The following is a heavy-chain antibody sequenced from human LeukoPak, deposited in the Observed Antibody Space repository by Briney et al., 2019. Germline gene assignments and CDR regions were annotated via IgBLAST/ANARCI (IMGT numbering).Heavy chain of an antibody. CDR3: AKISGGIVAGGRYYFHY. Sequence: GGSLRLSCAASGFTFSSYAMSWVRQAPGKGLEWVSAISGSGGSTYYADSVKGRFTISRDNSKNTLYLQMNSLRAEDTAVYYCAKISGGIVAGGRYYFHYWGQGTLVTVSS. CDR2: ISGSGGST. J-gene: IGHJ4*02. D-gene: IGHD6-25*01. V-gene: IGHV3-23*01. CDR1: GFTFSSYA.